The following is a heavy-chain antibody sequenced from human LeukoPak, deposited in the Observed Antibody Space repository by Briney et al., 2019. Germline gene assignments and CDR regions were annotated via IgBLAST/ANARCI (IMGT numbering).Heavy chain of an antibody. CDR1: GFTFSFYA. D-gene: IGHD3-22*01. CDR2: ISSNGGNT. Sequence: GASLRLSCSASGFTFSFYAMGWVRQAPGKGLEYVSAISSNGGNTYYADSVKGGFTISRDNSKNTLYLQMNSLRADDTAVYYCVKGFPHYYDSSGFGAFDVWGQGTIVTVSS. V-gene: IGHV3-64D*09. CDR3: VKGFPHYYDSSGFGAFDV. J-gene: IGHJ3*01.